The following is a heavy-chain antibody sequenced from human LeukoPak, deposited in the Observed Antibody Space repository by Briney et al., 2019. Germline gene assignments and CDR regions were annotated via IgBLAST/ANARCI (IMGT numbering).Heavy chain of an antibody. D-gene: IGHD3-10*01. J-gene: IGHJ4*02. CDR1: GGTFTSYA. CDR2: IIPIFGTA. V-gene: IGHV1-69*13. CDR3: ARDKTTDYYGSGSLDY. Sequence: SVKVSCKASGGTFTSYAISWVRQAPGQGLEWMGGIIPIFGTANYAQKFQGRVTITADESTSTAYMELSSLRSEDTAVYYCARDKTTDYYGSGSLDYWGQGTLVTVSS.